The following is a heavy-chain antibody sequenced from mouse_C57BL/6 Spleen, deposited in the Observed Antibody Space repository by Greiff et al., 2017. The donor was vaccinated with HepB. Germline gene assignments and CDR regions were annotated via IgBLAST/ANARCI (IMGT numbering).Heavy chain of an antibody. CDR1: GYAFSSSW. Sequence: VKLQESGPELVKPGASVKISCKASGYAFSSSWMNWVKQRPGKGLEWIGRIYPGDGDTNYNGKFKGKATLTADKSSSTAYMQLSSLTSEDSAVYFCASGGGSNYGVRHYIDYWGQGTTLTVSS. CDR3: ASGGGSNYGVRHYIDY. D-gene: IGHD2-5*01. V-gene: IGHV1-82*01. CDR2: IYPGDGDT. J-gene: IGHJ2*01.